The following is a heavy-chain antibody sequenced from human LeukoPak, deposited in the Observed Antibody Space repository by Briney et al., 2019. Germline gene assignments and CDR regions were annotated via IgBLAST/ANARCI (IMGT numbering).Heavy chain of an antibody. V-gene: IGHV3-23*01. CDR2: ISGSGGTT. CDR1: GFTFSSYA. D-gene: IGHD3-3*01. Sequence: PGGSLRLSCAASGFTFSSYAMSWVRQAPGKGLEWVSVISGSGGTTYYVDSVKGRFTISRDNSKNTLYLQMNSLRAEDTAVYYCAKYRVLRFLEWLLDYWGQGTLVTVSS. J-gene: IGHJ4*02. CDR3: AKYRVLRFLEWLLDY.